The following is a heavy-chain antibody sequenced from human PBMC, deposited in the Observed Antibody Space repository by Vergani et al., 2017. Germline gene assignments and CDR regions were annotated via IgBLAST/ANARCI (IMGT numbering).Heavy chain of an antibody. J-gene: IGHJ4*02. V-gene: IGHV3-30*04. CDR1: GFTFSSYA. D-gene: IGHD7-27*01. Sequence: QVQLVESGGGVVQPGRSLRLSCAASGFTFSSYAMHWVRQAPGQGLEWVAVISYDGSNKYYADSVKGRFTISRDNSKNTLYLQMNSLRAEDTAVYYCARVPGYWGQGTLVTVSS. CDR2: ISYDGSNK. CDR3: ARVPGY.